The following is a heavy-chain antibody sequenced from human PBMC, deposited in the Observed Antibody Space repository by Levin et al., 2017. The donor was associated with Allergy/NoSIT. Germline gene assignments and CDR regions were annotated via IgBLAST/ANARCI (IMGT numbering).Heavy chain of an antibody. J-gene: IGHJ4*02. CDR3: ARGRCSGGSGASEY. CDR2: IWYDGSNK. Sequence: LSLTCAASGFTFSSYGMHWVRQAPGKGLEWVAVIWYDGSNKYYADSVKGRFTISRDNSKNTLYLQMNSLRAEDTAVYYCARGRCSGGSGASEYWGQGTLVTVSA. V-gene: IGHV3-33*01. D-gene: IGHD2-15*01. CDR1: GFTFSSYG.